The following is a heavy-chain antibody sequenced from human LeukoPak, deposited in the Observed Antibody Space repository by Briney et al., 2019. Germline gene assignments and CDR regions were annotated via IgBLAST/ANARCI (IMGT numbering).Heavy chain of an antibody. Sequence: GGYLRLSCATSRFTFSDYYMTWIRQAPGKGLEWVAFIRYDGTNKYYADSVKGRFTISRDNSKNTLYLQMNSLRAEDTAVYYCAKDTVKVAMIRRVPHHMDVWGKGTTVTIS. V-gene: IGHV3-30*02. J-gene: IGHJ6*03. CDR3: AKDTVKVAMIRRVPHHMDV. CDR1: RFTFSDYY. CDR2: IRYDGTNK. D-gene: IGHD5-12*01.